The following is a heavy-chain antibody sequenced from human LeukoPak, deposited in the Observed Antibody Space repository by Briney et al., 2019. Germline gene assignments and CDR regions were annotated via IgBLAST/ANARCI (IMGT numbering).Heavy chain of an antibody. CDR1: GFTFNTYS. CDR2: ISSSSLSL. CDR3: ARDPTPTQLWFRGSFDY. J-gene: IGHJ4*02. Sequence: PGGSLRLSCATSGFTFNTYSMHWVRQPPGKGLEWVSYISSSSLSLYYADSVKGRFTISRDKAKNSLYLQMNSLRAEDTAVYYCARDPTPTQLWFRGSFDYWGQGALVTVSS. V-gene: IGHV3-48*01. D-gene: IGHD5-18*01.